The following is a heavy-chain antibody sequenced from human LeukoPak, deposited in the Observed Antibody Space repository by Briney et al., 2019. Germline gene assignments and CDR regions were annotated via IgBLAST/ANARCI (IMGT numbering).Heavy chain of an antibody. CDR2: ISSSGGT. Sequence: GGSLRLSCAASGFTFSSYAMSWVRQAPGKGPEWVSAISSSGGTYYGDSVKGRFTISRDNSKNTLYLQMTSLRAEDTAVYSCAKDPIVFNSGNYYLGTFDIWGQGTMVTVSP. D-gene: IGHD1-26*01. CDR3: AKDPIVFNSGNYYLGTFDI. J-gene: IGHJ3*02. V-gene: IGHV3-23*01. CDR1: GFTFSSYA.